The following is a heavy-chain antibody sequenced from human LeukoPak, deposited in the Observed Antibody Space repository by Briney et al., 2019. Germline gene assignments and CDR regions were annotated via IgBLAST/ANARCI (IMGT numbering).Heavy chain of an antibody. CDR2: IIPIFGTA. CDR3: AREKRDHYFTTYYYGMDV. Sequence: SVEVSCKASGGIFSSYAISWVRQAPGQGLEWIGGIIPIFGTANYAQKFQGRVTITADESTSTACMELSSLRSEDTAVYYCAREKRDHYFTTYYYGMDVWGKGTTVTVSS. V-gene: IGHV1-69*13. CDR1: GGIFSSYA. J-gene: IGHJ6*04. D-gene: IGHD2/OR15-2a*01.